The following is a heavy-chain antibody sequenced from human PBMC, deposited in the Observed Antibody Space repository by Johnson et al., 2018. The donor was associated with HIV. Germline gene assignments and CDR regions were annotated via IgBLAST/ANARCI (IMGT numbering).Heavy chain of an antibody. V-gene: IGHV3-30*18. Sequence: QVQLVESGGGLVQPGGSLRLSCAASGFTVSSYYMSWVRQAPGKGLEWLAVISYDGSSKSYADSVKGRFTIARDNSKNTLYLQMNSLRTEDTAVYYSVKGRGYYDAFDIWGQGTMVTVSS. D-gene: IGHD3-22*01. CDR2: ISYDGSSK. J-gene: IGHJ3*02. CDR3: VKGRGYYDAFDI. CDR1: GFTVSSYY.